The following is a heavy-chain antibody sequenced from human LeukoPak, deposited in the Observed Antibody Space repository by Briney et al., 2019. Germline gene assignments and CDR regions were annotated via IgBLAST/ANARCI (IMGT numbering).Heavy chain of an antibody. CDR1: GGTFSSYA. J-gene: IGHJ6*02. Sequence: ASVKVSCKASGGTFSSYAISWVRQAPGQGLEWTGGIIPIFGTANYAQKFQGRVTITADESTSTAYMELSSLRSEDTAVYYCAREAPFFWSGYYTPDSYYYYGMDVWGQGTTVTVSS. CDR3: AREAPFFWSGYYTPDSYYYYGMDV. CDR2: IIPIFGTA. D-gene: IGHD3-3*01. V-gene: IGHV1-69*13.